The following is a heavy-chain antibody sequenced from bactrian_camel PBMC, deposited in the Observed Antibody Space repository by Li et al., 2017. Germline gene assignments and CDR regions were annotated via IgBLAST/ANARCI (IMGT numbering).Heavy chain of an antibody. D-gene: IGHD1*01. CDR3: AAQYTGISGCYATSLAPASFDY. V-gene: IGHV3S1*01. CDR2: IATGSGNT. J-gene: IGHJ4*01. CDR1: GYTYNRNC. Sequence: VQLVESGGGSVRAGGSLRLSCAASGYTYNRNCMAWFRQAPGKEREGVARIATGSGNTYYADSVKGRHTISQDRAKNTLYLQMNSLKPEDTGMYYCAAQYTGISGCYATSLAPASFDYWGQGTQVTVS.